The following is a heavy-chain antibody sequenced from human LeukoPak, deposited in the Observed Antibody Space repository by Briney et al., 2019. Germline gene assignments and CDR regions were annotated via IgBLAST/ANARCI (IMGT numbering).Heavy chain of an antibody. CDR1: GYSFTNFW. Sequence: GESLKISCKASGYSFTNFWIGWVRQMPGRGLEWMGLIFPRDSNIEYSPSFQGQVTISADNSISTAYLQWSSLKASDTAMYYCARPSYGASDYWGQGTLVTVSS. J-gene: IGHJ4*02. CDR3: ARPSYGASDY. CDR2: IFPRDSNI. D-gene: IGHD4-17*01. V-gene: IGHV5-51*01.